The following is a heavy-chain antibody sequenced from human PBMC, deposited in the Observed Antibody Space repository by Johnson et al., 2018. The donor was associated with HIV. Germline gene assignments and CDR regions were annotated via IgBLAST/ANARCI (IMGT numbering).Heavy chain of an antibody. CDR2: IGTTGDT. D-gene: IGHD5-12*01. V-gene: IGHV3-13*01. CDR3: AGGDDDGF. Sequence: EVQLVESGGGVVRPGGSLRLSSAASGFTFSKCDMHWVRQATGEGLQWVSVIGTTGDTYYVVSVKGRFSISRDNSNNTLDRQRNSLRGEYRAWYYCAGGDDDGFWGQGTMVTVSS. J-gene: IGHJ3*01. CDR1: GFTFSKCD.